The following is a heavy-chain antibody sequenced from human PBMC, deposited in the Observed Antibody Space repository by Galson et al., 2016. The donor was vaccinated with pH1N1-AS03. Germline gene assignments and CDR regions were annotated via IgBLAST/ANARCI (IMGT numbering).Heavy chain of an antibody. D-gene: IGHD2-21*02. CDR1: GYTFTSYG. CDR3: ARDLRGGDRHTDWYLDL. CDR2: ISPYNGRT. J-gene: IGHJ2*01. Sequence: SVKVSCKASGYTFTSYGIGWVRQAPGQGLEWMGWISPYNGRTEYAQKLQGRVTLTMDTSSRTAYMALTWLTPDDTAVYYCARDLRGGDRHTDWYLDLWGRGTLVTVSS. V-gene: IGHV1-18*01.